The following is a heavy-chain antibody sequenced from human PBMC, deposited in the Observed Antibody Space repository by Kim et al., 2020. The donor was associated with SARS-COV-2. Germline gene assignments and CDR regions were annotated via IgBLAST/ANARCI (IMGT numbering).Heavy chain of an antibody. CDR3: ARVTVDTAMVRGYYYYIDV. J-gene: IGHJ6*03. Sequence: SETLSLTCTVSGGSISSYYWSWIRQPPGKGLEWIGYINYSGSTNYNPSLKSRVPISVDTAKNQFSLKLSSVTDAATAVYDCARVTVDTAMVRGYYYYIDVWGKGTTVSASS. V-gene: IGHV4-59*01. CDR1: GGSISSYY. D-gene: IGHD5-18*01. CDR2: INYSGST.